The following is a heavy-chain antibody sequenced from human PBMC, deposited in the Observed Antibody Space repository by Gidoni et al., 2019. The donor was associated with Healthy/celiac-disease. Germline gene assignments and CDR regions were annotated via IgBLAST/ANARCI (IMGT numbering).Heavy chain of an antibody. CDR2: IYPGDSDT. CDR3: ARQYMCDY. V-gene: IGHV5-51*01. CDR1: GYSFTNYW. D-gene: IGHD1-20*01. J-gene: IGHJ4*02. Sequence: EVQLVQSAAEVRKPGESLKISCKASGYSFTNYWIGWVRQMPGKGLEWMGIIYPGDSDTKYSPSFQGQVPISADKSTSTAYLQWSSLKASDTAIYYCARQYMCDYWGQGTLVTVSS.